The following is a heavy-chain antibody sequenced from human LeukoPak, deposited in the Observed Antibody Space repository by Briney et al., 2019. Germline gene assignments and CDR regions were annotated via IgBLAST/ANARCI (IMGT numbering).Heavy chain of an antibody. CDR3: ARSPKQYYDSSGLHYGHDY. Sequence: ASVKVSCKASGYTFTSYYMHWVRPAPGQGLEWMGIINPSGGSTSYAQKFQGRVTMTRDTSTSTVYMELSSLRPEDTAVYYCARSPKQYYDSSGLHYGHDYWGQGTLVTVSS. CDR1: GYTFTSYY. D-gene: IGHD3-22*01. CDR2: INPSGGST. V-gene: IGHV1-46*01. J-gene: IGHJ4*02.